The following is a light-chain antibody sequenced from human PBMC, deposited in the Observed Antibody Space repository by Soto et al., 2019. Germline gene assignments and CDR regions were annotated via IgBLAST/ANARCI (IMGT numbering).Light chain of an antibody. CDR3: AAWDDSLNGYV. V-gene: IGLV1-44*01. CDR1: SSNIGTNA. J-gene: IGLJ1*01. Sequence: QTVVTQPPSASGTPGQRVTISCSGGSSNIGTNAVNWYQQLPGTAPKLLIYNNNQRLSGVPDRFSGSKSGTSASLAISGLQSEDEADYYCAAWDDSLNGYVFGTGTKLTVL. CDR2: NNN.